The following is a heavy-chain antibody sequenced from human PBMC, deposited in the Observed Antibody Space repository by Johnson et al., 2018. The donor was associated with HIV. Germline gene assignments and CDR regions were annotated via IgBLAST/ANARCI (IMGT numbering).Heavy chain of an antibody. CDR1: GFTFSSYA. J-gene: IGHJ3*02. CDR2: IRGSGGST. CDR3: AKGLAVAGTVDAFDI. V-gene: IGHV3-23*04. D-gene: IGHD6-19*01. Sequence: VQLVESGGGLVQPGGSLRLSCAASGFTFSSYAMSWVRQAPGKGLELVSAIRGSGGSTYYAASVKGRFPISRDNSKNTLYLQMNSLHAEDKALYYFAKGLAVAGTVDAFDIWGQGTMVTVSS.